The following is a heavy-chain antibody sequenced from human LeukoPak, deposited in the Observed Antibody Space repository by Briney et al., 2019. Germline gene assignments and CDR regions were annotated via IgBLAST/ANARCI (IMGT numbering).Heavy chain of an antibody. V-gene: IGHV1-8*01. CDR1: GYTFTKYE. CDR2: LNPDRGGA. J-gene: IGHJ4*02. CDR3: GRGLGTYDSSELTWPMISF. Sequence: GASVKVSCKASGYTFTKYEINWVRHATGQGLEWMGWLNPDRGGAEYAHKFQGRITMTRSTSITRAYMELSSLRSEGTVVYYCGRGLGTYDSSELTWPMISFWGQGTVVTVSS. D-gene: IGHD3-22*01.